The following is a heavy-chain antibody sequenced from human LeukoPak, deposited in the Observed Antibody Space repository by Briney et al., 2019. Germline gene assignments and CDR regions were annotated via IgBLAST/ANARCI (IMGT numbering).Heavy chain of an antibody. V-gene: IGHV3-53*05. D-gene: IGHD2-2*01. CDR3: ARGGDQLLSPFDY. Sequence: GGSLRLSCAASGFTVSSNYMSWVRQAPGKGLEWVSVIYSGGDTYYADSVKGRFTISRDNSKNTLYLQMGSLRAEDMAVYYCARGGDQLLSPFDYWGQGTLVTVSS. CDR2: IYSGGDT. CDR1: GFTVSSNY. J-gene: IGHJ4*02.